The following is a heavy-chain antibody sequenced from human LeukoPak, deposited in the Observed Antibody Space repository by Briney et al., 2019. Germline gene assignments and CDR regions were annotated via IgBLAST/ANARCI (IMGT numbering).Heavy chain of an antibody. CDR2: VYSSGST. D-gene: IGHD6-13*01. CDR3: ARLPRVSSSSWLNYYYYYMDV. V-gene: IGHV4-4*07. CDR1: GGSISSYY. J-gene: IGHJ6*03. Sequence: ASETLSLTCTVSGGSISSYYWSWIRQPAGKGLEWIGRVYSSGSTNYNPSLKSRVSMSVDTSKNQFSLKLSSVTAADTAVYYCARLPRVSSSSWLNYYYYYMDVWGKGATVTISS.